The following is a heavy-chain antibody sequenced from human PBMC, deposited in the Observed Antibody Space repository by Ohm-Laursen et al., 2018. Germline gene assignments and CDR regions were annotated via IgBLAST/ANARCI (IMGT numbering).Heavy chain of an antibody. D-gene: IGHD6-6*01. V-gene: IGHV3-30*03. Sequence: SLRLSCTASGFTFSSYGIHWVRQAPGKGLEWVAVISYDGSNKYYADSVKGRFTISRDDSKNMVYLQMNSLRAEDTAMYYCARGYSTSSVLDYWGQGTLVTVSS. CDR1: GFTFSSYG. J-gene: IGHJ4*02. CDR3: ARGYSTSSVLDY. CDR2: ISYDGSNK.